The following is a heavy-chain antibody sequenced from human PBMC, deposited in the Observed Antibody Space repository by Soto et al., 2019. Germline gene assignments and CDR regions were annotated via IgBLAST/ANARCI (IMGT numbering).Heavy chain of an antibody. CDR2: INAGNGNT. J-gene: IGHJ5*01. Sequence: GXSVKVSFNASGYTFTSYGMHWVRQAPGQRLEWMGWINAGNGNTKYSQKFQGRVTITRDTSASTAYMELSSLRSEDTAVYYCARSDGPLGDSWGQGTLVTVSS. V-gene: IGHV1-3*01. CDR1: GYTFTSYG. CDR3: ARSDGPLGDS. D-gene: IGHD4-17*01.